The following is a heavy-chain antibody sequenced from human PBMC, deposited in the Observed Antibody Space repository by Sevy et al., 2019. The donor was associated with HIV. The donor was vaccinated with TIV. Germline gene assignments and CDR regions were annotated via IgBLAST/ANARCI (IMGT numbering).Heavy chain of an antibody. V-gene: IGHV1-69*13. CDR1: GGTFSSYA. CDR3: ARADLGELSTTGYYYYYYGMDV. D-gene: IGHD3-16*02. J-gene: IGHJ6*02. Sequence: ASVKVSCKASGGTFSSYAISWVRQAPGQGLEWMGWIIPIFGTANYAQKFQGSVTITADESTSTAYMELSSLRSEDTAVYYCARADLGELSTTGYYYYYYGMDVWGQGTTVTVSS. CDR2: IIPIFGTA.